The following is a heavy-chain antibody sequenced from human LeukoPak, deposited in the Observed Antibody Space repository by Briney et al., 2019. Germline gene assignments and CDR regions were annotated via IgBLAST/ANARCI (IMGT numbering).Heavy chain of an antibody. D-gene: IGHD3-22*01. CDR2: ISGSGGAT. CDR1: GFTFSSYA. J-gene: IGHJ4*02. Sequence: GGSLRLSCAASGFTFSSYAMTWVRQAPGKGLEWVSGISGSGGATYSADSVKGRFTISRDNPKNTLYLQMNSLRAEDTAVYYCAGHDYYDSSGYPYWGQGTLVTVSS. CDR3: AGHDYYDSSGYPY. V-gene: IGHV3-23*01.